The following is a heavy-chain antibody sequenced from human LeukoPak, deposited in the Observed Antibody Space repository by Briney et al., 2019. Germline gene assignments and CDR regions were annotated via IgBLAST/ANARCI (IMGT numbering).Heavy chain of an antibody. Sequence: GGSLRLSCAASGFTVSSNYMSWVRQAPGKGLEWVSVIYSGGSTYYADSVKGRFTISGDNSKNTLYLQMNSLRAEDTAVYYCAREAVGATKRAYWGQGTLVTVSS. CDR2: IYSGGST. V-gene: IGHV3-53*01. CDR1: GFTVSSNY. CDR3: AREAVGATKRAY. D-gene: IGHD1-26*01. J-gene: IGHJ4*02.